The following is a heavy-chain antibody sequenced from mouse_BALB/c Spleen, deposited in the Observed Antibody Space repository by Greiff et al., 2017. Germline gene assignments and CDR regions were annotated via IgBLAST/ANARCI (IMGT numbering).Heavy chain of an antibody. CDR1: GFTFSSYA. D-gene: IGHD2-4*01. CDR2: ISSGGST. J-gene: IGHJ3*01. CDR3: ARGWDDYPWFAY. V-gene: IGHV5-6-5*01. Sequence: EVQLQESGGGLVKPGGSLKLSCAASGFTFSSYAMSWVRQTPEKRLEWVASISSGGSTYYPDSVKGRFTISRDNARNILYLQMSSLRSEDTAMYYCARGWDDYPWFAYWGQGTLVTVSA.